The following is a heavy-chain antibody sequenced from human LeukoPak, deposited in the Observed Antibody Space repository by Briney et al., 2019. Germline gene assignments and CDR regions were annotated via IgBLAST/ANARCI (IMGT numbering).Heavy chain of an antibody. V-gene: IGHV3-53*01. CDR1: GFIVNTNY. D-gene: IGHD5-24*01. CDR2: IYADGNT. J-gene: IGHJ4*02. Sequence: GGSLRLSCAASGFIVNTNYMTWVRQAPGRGLEWVSFIYADGNTYYADSVKGRFTISRDNSKGTVYLQMNSLRPEDTAVYYCAKDDAWLQYGNWGRGTLVTVSS. CDR3: AKDDAWLQYGN.